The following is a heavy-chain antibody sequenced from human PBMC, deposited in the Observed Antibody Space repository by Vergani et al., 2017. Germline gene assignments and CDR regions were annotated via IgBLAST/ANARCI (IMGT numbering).Heavy chain of an antibody. CDR3: ARESDATGFFDY. V-gene: IGHV4-59*01. D-gene: IGHD2-15*01. Sequence: QVQLQESGPGLVKPSETLSLTCPVSGGSISSYYWSWIRLPPGKGLEWIGYIYNSGSTNYNPSLNSRVTISEDTSKKQFSLKLSSVTAADTAVYYCARESDATGFFDYWGQGTLVTVSS. CDR1: GGSISSYY. J-gene: IGHJ4*02. CDR2: IYNSGST.